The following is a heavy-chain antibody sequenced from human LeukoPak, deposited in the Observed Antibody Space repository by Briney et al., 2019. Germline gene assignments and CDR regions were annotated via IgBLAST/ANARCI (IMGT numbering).Heavy chain of an antibody. D-gene: IGHD6-13*01. J-gene: IGHJ4*02. CDR3: ARGSSSWYPEGY. CDR1: GYSFSTYW. V-gene: IGHV5-51*01. CDR2: IYPGASDT. Sequence: GESLKISCKGSGYSFSTYWLAWVRQMPGKGLEWMGIIYPGASDTRYSPSFQGQVTISADKSISTAYLQWSSLKASGTAMYYCARGSSSWYPEGYWGQGTLVTVSS.